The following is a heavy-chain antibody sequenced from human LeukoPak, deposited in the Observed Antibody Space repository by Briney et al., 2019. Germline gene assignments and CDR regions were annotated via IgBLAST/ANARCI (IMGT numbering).Heavy chain of an antibody. J-gene: IGHJ4*02. CDR1: GGSISSGSYY. V-gene: IGHV4-61*02. CDR3: AREAHSSSPSNYFDY. Sequence: SETLSLTCTVSGGSISSGSYYWSWIRQPAGKGLEWIGRIYTSGSTNYNPSLKSRVTISVDSSKNQFSLKLSSVTAADTAVYYCAREAHSSSPSNYFDYWGQGTLVTVSS. D-gene: IGHD6-6*01. CDR2: IYTSGST.